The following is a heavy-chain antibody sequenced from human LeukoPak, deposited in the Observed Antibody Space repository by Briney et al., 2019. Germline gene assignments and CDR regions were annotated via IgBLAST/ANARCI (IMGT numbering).Heavy chain of an antibody. D-gene: IGHD3-3*02. CDR1: GFTVSSNL. V-gene: IGHV3-53*01. CDR3: ARGASRISWPGIDY. Sequence: GGSLRLSCAASGFTVSSNLMTWVRQSPGRGLEWLSSSYGAGTTYYADSVKGRFTISRDHSNNSVSLQMTNLRVEDTAIYYCARGASRISWPGIDYWGQGTLVTVSS. CDR2: SYGAGTT. J-gene: IGHJ4*02.